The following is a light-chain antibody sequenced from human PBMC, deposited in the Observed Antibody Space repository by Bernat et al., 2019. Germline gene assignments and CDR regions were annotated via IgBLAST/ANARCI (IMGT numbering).Light chain of an antibody. CDR2: EVD. Sequence: QSALTQPPSASGSPGQSVTISCTGTSSDIGGYNYVSWYQQPPGTAPKLLIYEVDNRPSGVPDRFSGSKSGNTASLTISGLQAEDEADYYCSSYTSSSTVVFGGGTKLTVL. V-gene: IGLV2-18*02. CDR3: SSYTSSSTVV. J-gene: IGLJ2*01. CDR1: SSDIGGYNY.